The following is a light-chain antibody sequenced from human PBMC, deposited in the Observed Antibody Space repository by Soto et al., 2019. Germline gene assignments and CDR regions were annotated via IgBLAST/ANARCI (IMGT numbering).Light chain of an antibody. CDR2: EVS. CDR1: NSDVGGYNY. CDR3: SSYTSSSSYV. Sequence: QDALTQPPSVSASPGQSISISCTRSNSDVGGYNYVSWYQQHPGKAPKLMIYEVSYRPSGVSNRFSGYKSGNTASLTISGLQAEDEADYYCSSYTSSSSYVFGTGTKVTVL. J-gene: IGLJ1*01. V-gene: IGLV2-14*01.